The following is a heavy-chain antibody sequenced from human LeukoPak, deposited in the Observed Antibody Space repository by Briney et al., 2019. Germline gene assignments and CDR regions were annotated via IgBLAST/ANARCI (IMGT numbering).Heavy chain of an antibody. CDR1: GDSVTNDDVF. D-gene: IGHD3-16*01. CDR2: IYHTAGS. V-gene: IGHV4-30-4*01. CDR3: SRGLRYSQSYVAEY. J-gene: IGHJ4*02. Sequence: SETLSLTCTVSGDSVTNDDVFWGWARQPPGEGLEYIGYIYHTAGSYYNPPLQSRLSMSIDTSRNQFSLKLTSVTDADTAVYHCSRGLRYSQSYVAEYWGLGTLVTVSS.